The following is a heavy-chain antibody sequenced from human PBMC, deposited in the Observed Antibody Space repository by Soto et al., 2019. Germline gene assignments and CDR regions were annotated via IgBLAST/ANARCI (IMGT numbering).Heavy chain of an antibody. CDR1: GFILSDCA. CDR2: ISSSSSVI. Sequence: EVQLVESGGGLVQPVGSLRLSCATSGFILSDCAMNWVRHAPGKGLEWVSYISSSSSVIDYADSVKGRFTVSRDNARNSLYLQMNSLRAEDTAVYYCARNISWGSNRHYYMDVWGKGTTVTVSS. D-gene: IGHD3-16*01. CDR3: ARNISWGSNRHYYMDV. J-gene: IGHJ6*03. V-gene: IGHV3-48*01.